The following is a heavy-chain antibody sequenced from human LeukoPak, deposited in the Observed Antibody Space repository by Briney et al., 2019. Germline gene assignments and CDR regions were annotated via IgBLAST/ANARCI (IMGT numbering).Heavy chain of an antibody. J-gene: IGHJ4*02. CDR1: GGSISSGDYY. D-gene: IGHD4-17*01. Sequence: PSETLSLTCTVSGGSISSGDYYWSWIRQPPGKGLEWIGYTYYSGSTYYNPSLKSRVTISVDTSKNQFSLKLSSVTAADTAVYYCAREDYGDCSSVYWGQGTLVTVSS. CDR3: AREDYGDCSSVY. V-gene: IGHV4-30-4*01. CDR2: TYYSGST.